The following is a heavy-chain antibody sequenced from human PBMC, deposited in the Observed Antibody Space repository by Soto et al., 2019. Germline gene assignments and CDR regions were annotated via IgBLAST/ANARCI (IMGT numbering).Heavy chain of an antibody. CDR3: AKGSIFTSVSCHLAPFEF. Sequence: EVQLLESGGGFVQPGGSRRLSCAASGFTFSTYAMSLVRQSPGKGLEWVSAMSGSGVTTHHADSVKGRFTISRVNSKNTLYLQLNSPRAEDTAVYFCAKGSIFTSVSCHLAPFEFWGQGTLVTVSS. CDR1: GFTFSTYA. CDR2: MSGSGVTT. D-gene: IGHD3-9*01. J-gene: IGHJ4*02. V-gene: IGHV3-23*01.